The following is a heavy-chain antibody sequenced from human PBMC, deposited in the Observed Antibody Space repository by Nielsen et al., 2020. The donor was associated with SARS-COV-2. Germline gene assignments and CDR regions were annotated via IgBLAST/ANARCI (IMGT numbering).Heavy chain of an antibody. Sequence: SVKVSCKASGGTFSSYTISWVRQAPGQGLEWMGRIIPILGIANYAQKFQGRVTITADKSTSTAYMELSSLRSEDTAVYYCARDSGCSGGSCLDYWGQGTLVTVSS. J-gene: IGHJ4*02. D-gene: IGHD2-15*01. CDR2: IIPILGIA. CDR3: ARDSGCSGGSCLDY. CDR1: GGTFSSYT. V-gene: IGHV1-69*04.